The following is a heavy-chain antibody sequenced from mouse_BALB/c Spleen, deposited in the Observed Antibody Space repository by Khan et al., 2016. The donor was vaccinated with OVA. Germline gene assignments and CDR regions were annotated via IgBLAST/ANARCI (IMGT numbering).Heavy chain of an antibody. CDR3: ARNYDYDEGLAY. D-gene: IGHD2-4*01. CDR2: IWSDGST. J-gene: IGHJ3*01. Sequence: VELVESGPGLVQPSQSLSITCTVSGFSLTTYGVHWVRQSPGKGLEWLGVIWSDGSTDYNAAFISRLSISKDNSKSQVFFKMNSLQANDTAIYYCARNYDYDEGLAYWGQGTLVTVSA. CDR1: GFSLTTYG. V-gene: IGHV2-2*02.